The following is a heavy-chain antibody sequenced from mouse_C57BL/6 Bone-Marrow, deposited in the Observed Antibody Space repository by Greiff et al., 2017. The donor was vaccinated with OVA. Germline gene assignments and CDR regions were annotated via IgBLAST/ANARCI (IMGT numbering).Heavy chain of an antibody. Sequence: QVQLQQSGAELVKPGASVKLSCKASGYTFTEYTIHWVKQRSGQGLEWIGWFYPGSGSIKYNEKFKDKATLTADKSSSTVYMELSRLTSEDSAVYFCARHEDDTNGSSYWYFDVWGTGTTVTVSS. J-gene: IGHJ1*03. CDR2: FYPGSGSI. D-gene: IGHD1-1*01. CDR1: GYTFTEYT. CDR3: ARHEDDTNGSSYWYFDV. V-gene: IGHV1-62-2*01.